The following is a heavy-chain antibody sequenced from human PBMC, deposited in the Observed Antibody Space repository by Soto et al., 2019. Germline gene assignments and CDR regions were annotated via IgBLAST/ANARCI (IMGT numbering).Heavy chain of an antibody. J-gene: IGHJ3*02. CDR2: IYYSGST. D-gene: IGHD3-22*01. CDR3: ARAYYYDSSGEYDAFDI. CDR1: GGSISSGGYY. Sequence: TLSLTCTVSGGSISSGGYYWSWIRQHPGKGLEWIGYIYYSGSTYYNPSLKSRVTISVDTSKNQFSLKLSSVTAADTAVYYCARAYYYDSSGEYDAFDIWGQGTMVTVSS. V-gene: IGHV4-31*03.